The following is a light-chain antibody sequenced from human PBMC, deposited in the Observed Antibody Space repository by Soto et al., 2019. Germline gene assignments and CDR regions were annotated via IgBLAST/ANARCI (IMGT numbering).Light chain of an antibody. CDR3: QQYGSSGT. Sequence: EIVLTQSPGTLSLSPGERATLSCRASQSVSNNSLAWYQQKHGQAPRLLIYGESNRATGIPDRFSGSGSGTDFTLTISRLEPEDVAVYYCQQYGSSGTVGQGTKVDIK. V-gene: IGKV3-20*01. CDR2: GES. J-gene: IGKJ1*01. CDR1: QSVSNNS.